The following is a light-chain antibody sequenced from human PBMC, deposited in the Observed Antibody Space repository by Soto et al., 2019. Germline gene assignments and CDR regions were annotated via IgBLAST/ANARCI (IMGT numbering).Light chain of an antibody. Sequence: DIQLTQSPSFLSASVGDRVTITCRASQGISSYLAWYQQKPGKAPKLLIYAASTLQSGVPSRFSGSGSGTEFTLTISSLQPEDFATYYCQQLNGYFTFGPGTKVDIK. CDR3: QQLNGYFT. CDR2: AAS. J-gene: IGKJ3*01. V-gene: IGKV1-9*01. CDR1: QGISSY.